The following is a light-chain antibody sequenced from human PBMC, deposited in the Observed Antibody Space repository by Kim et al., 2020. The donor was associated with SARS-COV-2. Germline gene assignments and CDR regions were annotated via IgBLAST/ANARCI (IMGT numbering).Light chain of an antibody. Sequence: DIVMTQSPDSLAVSLGERATINCKSSQSVLYSSNNKNYLAWYQQKPGQPPKLLIYWASTRESGVPDRFSGGGSGTDFTLTISSLQAEDVAVYYCQQYYSTPYTFGQGTKLAI. CDR3: QQYYSTPYT. CDR2: WAS. J-gene: IGKJ2*01. V-gene: IGKV4-1*01. CDR1: QSVLYSSNNKNY.